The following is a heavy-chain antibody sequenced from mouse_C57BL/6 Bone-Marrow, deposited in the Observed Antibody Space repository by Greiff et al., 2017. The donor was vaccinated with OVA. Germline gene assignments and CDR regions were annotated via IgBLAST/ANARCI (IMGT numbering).Heavy chain of an antibody. CDR1: GFNIKDDY. CDR2: IDPENGDT. D-gene: IGHD1-1*01. CDR3: TTWDTTVVGGFDY. Sequence: EVQLQHSGAELVRPGASVKLSCTASGFNIKDDYMHWVKQRPEQGLEWIGWIDPENGDTEYASKFQGKATITADTSSNTAYLQLSSLTSEDTAVYYCTTWDTTVVGGFDYWGQGTTLTVSS. J-gene: IGHJ2*01. V-gene: IGHV14-4*01.